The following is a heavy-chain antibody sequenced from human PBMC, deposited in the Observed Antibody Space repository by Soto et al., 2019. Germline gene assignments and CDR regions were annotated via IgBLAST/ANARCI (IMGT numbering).Heavy chain of an antibody. CDR3: ARANTNWNYGGAFDY. CDR1: GGSISSGGYY. D-gene: IGHD1-7*01. CDR2: IFYSGST. J-gene: IGHJ4*02. V-gene: IGHV4-31*03. Sequence: SETLSLTCTVSGGSISSGGYYWSWIRQHPGKDLEWIGYIFYSGSTYYNPSLKSRVTISVDTSKNQFSLKLTSVTAADTAVYYCARANTNWNYGGAFDYWGQGTLVTVSS.